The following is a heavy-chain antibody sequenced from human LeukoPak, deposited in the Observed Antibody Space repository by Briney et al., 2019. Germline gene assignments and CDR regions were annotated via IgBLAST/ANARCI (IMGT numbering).Heavy chain of an antibody. CDR3: AREDSSGWARWFDP. J-gene: IGHJ5*02. CDR1: GFTFSSYS. CDR2: ISSSSSYI. V-gene: IGHV3-21*01. Sequence: GGSLRLSCAASGFTFSSYSMNWVRQAPGKGLEWVSSISSSSSYIYYADSVKGRFTISRDNAKNSLYLQMNSLRAEDTAVYYCAREDSSGWARWFDPWGQGTLVTVSS. D-gene: IGHD6-19*01.